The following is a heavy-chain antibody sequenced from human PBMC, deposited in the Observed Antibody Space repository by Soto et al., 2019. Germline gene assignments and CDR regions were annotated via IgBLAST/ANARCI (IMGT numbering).Heavy chain of an antibody. Sequence: PGGSLRLSCAASGFTFDDYGMSWVRQGPGKGLEWVSRIYGSGGSTDYADSVKGRFTISRDNSMNMLYVQMNSLRDEDTAVYYCARKDVAFDYWGQGIPVTVSS. J-gene: IGHJ4*02. D-gene: IGHD5-12*01. V-gene: IGHV3-23*01. CDR2: IYGSGGST. CDR3: ARKDVAFDY. CDR1: GFTFDDYG.